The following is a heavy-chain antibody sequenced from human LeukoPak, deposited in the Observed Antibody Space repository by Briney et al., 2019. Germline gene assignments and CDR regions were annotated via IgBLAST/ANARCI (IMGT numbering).Heavy chain of an antibody. V-gene: IGHV4-31*03. Sequence: SETLSLTCTVSGGSISSGGYYWSWIRQHPGKGLEWIGYIYYSGSTYYNPSLKSRVTISVDRSKNQFSLKLSSVTAADTAVYYCASRTYYYDSSGYYYRCYFDYWGQGTLVTVSS. J-gene: IGHJ4*02. CDR1: GGSISSGGYY. CDR2: IYYSGST. D-gene: IGHD3-22*01. CDR3: ASRTYYYDSSGYYYRCYFDY.